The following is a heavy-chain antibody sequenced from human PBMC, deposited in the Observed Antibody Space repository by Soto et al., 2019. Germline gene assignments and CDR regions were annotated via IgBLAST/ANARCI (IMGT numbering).Heavy chain of an antibody. CDR3: TRGLASGDY. CDR1: GYIFTNFY. CDR2: INPNGGST. Sequence: QVQLVQPGAEVKKPGASVKFSCKASGYIFTNFYIHWVRQAPGQGLEWIGIINPNGGSTNYAQNFQGRVTMTRVTSTSTVYMDLRSLRSEDTAVYYCTRGLASGDYWGQGTLITVSS. J-gene: IGHJ4*02. V-gene: IGHV1-46*03. D-gene: IGHD6-6*01.